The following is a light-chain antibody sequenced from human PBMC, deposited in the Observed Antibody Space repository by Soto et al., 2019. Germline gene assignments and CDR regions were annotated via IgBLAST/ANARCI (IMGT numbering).Light chain of an antibody. CDR3: QQYNNWPIT. CDR2: DAS. CDR1: ESVSRN. J-gene: IGKJ5*01. Sequence: EVVMTQSPGTLSVSPGERATLSCRASESVSRNLAWYQQKPGQAPRLLIYDASTRATGIPDRFSGGGSGTEFTLTISSLQSEDFAVYYCQQYNNWPITFGQGTRLEIK. V-gene: IGKV3-15*01.